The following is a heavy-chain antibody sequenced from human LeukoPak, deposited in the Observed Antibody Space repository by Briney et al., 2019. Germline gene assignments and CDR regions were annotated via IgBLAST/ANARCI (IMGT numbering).Heavy chain of an antibody. CDR2: IGNSATRT. V-gene: IGHV3-23*01. D-gene: IGHD2-2*01. CDR3: AKEYAGSRAFDS. Sequence: GGSLRLSCAASGFIFSNYAMNWVRQAPGKGLQWVSVIGNSATRTYYADSVKGRFTISRDNSKNTLYLQMTSLGAEDTAVYYCAKEYAGSRAFDSWGQGTLVTVSS. CDR1: GFIFSNYA. J-gene: IGHJ4*02.